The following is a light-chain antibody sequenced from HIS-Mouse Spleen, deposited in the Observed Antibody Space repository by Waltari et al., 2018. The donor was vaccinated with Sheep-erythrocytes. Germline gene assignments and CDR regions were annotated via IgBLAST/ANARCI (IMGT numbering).Light chain of an antibody. CDR1: QSVSSSY. V-gene: IGKV3-20*01. J-gene: IGKJ1*01. CDR2: GAS. Sequence: EIVLTQSPGTLSLSPGERATFPCRASQSVSSSYLAWYQQKPGQAPRLLIYGASSRATGIPDRFSGSGSGTDFTLTISRLEPEDFAVYYCQQYGSSLRTFGQGTKVEIK. CDR3: QQYGSSLRT.